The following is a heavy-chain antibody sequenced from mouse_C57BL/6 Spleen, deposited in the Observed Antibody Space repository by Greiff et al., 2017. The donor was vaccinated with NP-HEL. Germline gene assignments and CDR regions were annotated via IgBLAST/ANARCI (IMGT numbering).Heavy chain of an antibody. V-gene: IGHV1-82*01. D-gene: IGHD1-3*01. J-gene: IGHJ3*01. Sequence: VQLQESGPELVKPGASVKISCKASGYAFSSSWMNWVKQRPGKGLEWIGRIYPGDGDTNYNGKFKGKATLTADKSSSTAYMQLSSLTSEDSAVYFCARESGLKGGFAYWGQGTLVTVSA. CDR2: IYPGDGDT. CDR1: GYAFSSSW. CDR3: ARESGLKGGFAY.